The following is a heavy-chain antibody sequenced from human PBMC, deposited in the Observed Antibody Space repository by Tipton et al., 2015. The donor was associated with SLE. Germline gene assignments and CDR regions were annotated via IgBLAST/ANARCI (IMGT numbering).Heavy chain of an antibody. CDR1: GGSISSTSYY. V-gene: IGHV4-39*01. CDR3: ARLSFYWLAYGYIDT. Sequence: TLSLSCTVSGGSISSTSYYWGWIRQPPGKGLEWIGSVRHSGSTYYNPSLKSRVTVSLDRSSNRFSLNLNSVTAADTAIYYCARLSFYWLAYGYIDTWGQGTLVTVSS. D-gene: IGHD5-18*01. CDR2: VRHSGST. J-gene: IGHJ5*02.